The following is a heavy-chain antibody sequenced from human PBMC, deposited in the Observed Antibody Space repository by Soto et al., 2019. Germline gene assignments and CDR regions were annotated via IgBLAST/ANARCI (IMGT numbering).Heavy chain of an antibody. D-gene: IGHD3-22*01. CDR1: GGTFSSYA. J-gene: IGHJ4*02. CDR2: IIPIFGTA. Sequence: ASVKVSCKASGGTFSSYAISWVRQAPGQGLEWMGGIIPIFGTANYAQKFQGRVTITADKSTSTAYMELNSLRAEDTAVYYCAKDAYYGSSGYYYHFDYWGQGTLVTVSS. V-gene: IGHV1-69*06. CDR3: AKDAYYGSSGYYYHFDY.